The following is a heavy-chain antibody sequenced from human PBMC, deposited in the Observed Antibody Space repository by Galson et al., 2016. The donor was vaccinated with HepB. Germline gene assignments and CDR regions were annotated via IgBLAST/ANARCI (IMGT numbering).Heavy chain of an antibody. CDR3: ASGSGSSLAF. CDR1: GYSFTTYP. CDR2: INTDTGSP. J-gene: IGHJ4*02. V-gene: IGHV7-4-1*02. D-gene: IGHD3-10*01. Sequence: VKVSCKASGYSFTTYPINWVRQAPGQGLEWMGWINTDTGSPAYAQGFTGRYVFSLDSPVSTAYLQIINLKTEDTAVYFCASGSGSSLAFWGQGSLVTVSS.